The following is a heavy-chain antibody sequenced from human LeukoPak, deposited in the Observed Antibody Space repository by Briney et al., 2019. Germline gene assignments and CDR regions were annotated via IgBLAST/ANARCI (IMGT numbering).Heavy chain of an antibody. D-gene: IGHD2-15*01. CDR3: ARGYCSGGSCYSFDY. Sequence: SETLSLTCAVSGGSIRSNAYYWSWIRQPPGKGLEWIGYIYYSGSTNYNPSLKSRVTISVDTSKNQFSLKLSSVTAADTAVYYCARGYCSGGSCYSFDYWGQGTLVTVSS. CDR2: IYYSGST. CDR1: GGSIRSNAYY. V-gene: IGHV4-61*08. J-gene: IGHJ4*02.